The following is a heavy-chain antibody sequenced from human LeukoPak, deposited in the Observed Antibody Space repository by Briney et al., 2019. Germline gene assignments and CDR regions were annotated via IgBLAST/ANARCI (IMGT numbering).Heavy chain of an antibody. CDR3: AREFLERLPDY. CDR2: INHSGST. D-gene: IGHD3-3*01. CDR1: GGSFSGYY. Sequence: SETLSLTCAVYGGSFSGYYWSWIRQPPGKGLEWIGEINHSGSTNYNPSLKSRVTISVDTSKNQFSLKLGSVTAADTAVYYCAREFLERLPDYWGQGTLVTVSS. V-gene: IGHV4-34*01. J-gene: IGHJ4*02.